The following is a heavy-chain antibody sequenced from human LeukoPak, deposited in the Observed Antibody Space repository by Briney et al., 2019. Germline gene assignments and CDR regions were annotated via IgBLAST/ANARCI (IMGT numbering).Heavy chain of an antibody. V-gene: IGHV4-59*11. CDR3: VRVWYDAGYYYYMDV. D-gene: IGHD6-13*01. CDR2: IYYSGST. Sequence: SETLSLTCTVSGGSISSHYWSWIRQPPGRGLEWIGYIYYSGSTNYNPSLKSRVTISVDTSKNQFSLKLSSVTAADTAVYYCVRVWYDAGYYYYMDVWGKGTTVTVSS. J-gene: IGHJ6*03. CDR1: GGSISSHY.